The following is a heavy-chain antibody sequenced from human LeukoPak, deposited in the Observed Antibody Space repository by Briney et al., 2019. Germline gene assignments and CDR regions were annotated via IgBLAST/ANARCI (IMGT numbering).Heavy chain of an antibody. CDR2: IYYSGSS. CDR1: GGSISGYH. Sequence: SETLSLTCNVSGGSISGYHWSWIRQPPGKGLEWLGYIYYSGSSNYNPSLKSRVTISADTSKNQISLKLSSVTAADTAVYYCARVQDDFWSGYHTDYWGQGTLVTVSS. D-gene: IGHD3-3*01. J-gene: IGHJ4*02. CDR3: ARVQDDFWSGYHTDY. V-gene: IGHV4-59*08.